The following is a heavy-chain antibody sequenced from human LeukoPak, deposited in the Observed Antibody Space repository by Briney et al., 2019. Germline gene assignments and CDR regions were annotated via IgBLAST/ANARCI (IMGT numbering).Heavy chain of an antibody. CDR3: ARVAPQLYFDY. V-gene: IGHV3-21*01. CDR2: ISSSSSYI. CDR1: GFTFSSYI. J-gene: IGHJ4*02. Sequence: GGSLRLSCAASGFTFSSYIMNWVRQAPGKGLEWVSSISSSSSYIYYADSVKGRFTISRDNAKNSLYLQMNSLRAEDTAVYYCARVAPQLYFDYWGQGTLVTVSS.